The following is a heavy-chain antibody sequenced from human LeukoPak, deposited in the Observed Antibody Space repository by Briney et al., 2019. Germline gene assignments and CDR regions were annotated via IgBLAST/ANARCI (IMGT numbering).Heavy chain of an antibody. CDR1: GGSISNSSYY. V-gene: IGHV4-39*01. D-gene: IGHD3/OR15-3a*01. Sequence: PPETLSLTCTVSGGSISNSSYYWAWIRQPPGKGLEWIGSIYYSGNPFYNPSLKSRVTILVDTSNNQFSLEVDSVTAAGTAMYYCASQLGTTGYYTGFIDSWGQGALVTVSS. CDR2: IYYSGNP. CDR3: ASQLGTTGYYTGFIDS. J-gene: IGHJ4*02.